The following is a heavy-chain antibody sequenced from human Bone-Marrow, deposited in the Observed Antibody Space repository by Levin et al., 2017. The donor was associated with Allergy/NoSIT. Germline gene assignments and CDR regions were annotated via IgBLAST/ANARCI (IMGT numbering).Heavy chain of an antibody. D-gene: IGHD6-13*01. Sequence: SETLSLTCTVSGDSISSYFWSWIRQPPGKGPEWIGYISYSGNSKYNPSLRSRVTISVDTSKNQFSLKLRSVTAADTAIYYCARDRVTAADGTYYFYGMDVWGQGTTVTVSS. V-gene: IGHV4-59*01. CDR2: ISYSGNS. CDR1: GDSISSYF. CDR3: ARDRVTAADGTYYFYGMDV. J-gene: IGHJ6*02.